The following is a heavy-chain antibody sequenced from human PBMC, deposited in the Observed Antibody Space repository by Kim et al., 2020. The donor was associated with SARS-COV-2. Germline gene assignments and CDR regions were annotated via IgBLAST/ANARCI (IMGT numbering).Heavy chain of an antibody. CDR1: GGSFSGYY. CDR3: ARNGYTWELWVYYYGMDV. V-gene: IGHV4-34*01. Sequence: SETLSLTCAVYGGSFSGYYWSWIRQPPGKGLEWIGEINHSGSTNYNPSLKSRVTISVDTSKNQFSLKLSSVTAADTAVYYCARNGYTWELWVYYYGMDVWGQGTTVTVSS. J-gene: IGHJ6*02. D-gene: IGHD1-26*01. CDR2: INHSGST.